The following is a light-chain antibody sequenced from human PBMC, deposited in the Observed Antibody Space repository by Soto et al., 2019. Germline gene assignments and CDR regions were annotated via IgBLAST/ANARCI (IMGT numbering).Light chain of an antibody. CDR3: HQLKSYPLT. CDR1: QAMSTY. CDR2: SAS. V-gene: IGKV1-9*01. Sequence: DIQLTQSPSFLSASIGDRVTISCRATQAMSTYLAWYQQKPGKAPKLLNYSASTLQSGVPSRFSGSGSGTWFTLTISSLQPEDFATYYCHQLKSYPLTFGGGTKVESK. J-gene: IGKJ4*01.